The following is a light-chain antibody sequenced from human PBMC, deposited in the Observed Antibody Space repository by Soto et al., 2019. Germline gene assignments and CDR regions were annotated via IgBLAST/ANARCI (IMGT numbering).Light chain of an antibody. CDR2: GDS. V-gene: IGLV1-40*01. CDR3: QSYDSSLSGSV. CDR1: SSNIVAGYG. J-gene: IGLJ2*01. Sequence: QPVLTQPPSVSGAPGQRVSISCTGSSSNIVAGYGVHWYQQLPGTAPKVLIYGDSNRPSGVPDRFSGSKSGTSASLAITGLQAGDDAEYYCQSYDSSLSGSVFGGGTKLTVL.